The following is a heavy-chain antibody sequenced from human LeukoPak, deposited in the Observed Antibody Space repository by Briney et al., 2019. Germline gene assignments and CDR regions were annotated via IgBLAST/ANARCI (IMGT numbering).Heavy chain of an antibody. Sequence: GGSLRLSCAASGFTFSSYGMHWVRQAPGKGLEWVAVISYDGSNKYYADSVKGRFTISKDNSKNTLYLQMNSLRAEDTAVYYCAKSGYNRFDYWGQGTLVTVSS. CDR1: GFTFSSYG. J-gene: IGHJ4*02. CDR2: ISYDGSNK. V-gene: IGHV3-30*18. CDR3: AKSGYNRFDY. D-gene: IGHD5-24*01.